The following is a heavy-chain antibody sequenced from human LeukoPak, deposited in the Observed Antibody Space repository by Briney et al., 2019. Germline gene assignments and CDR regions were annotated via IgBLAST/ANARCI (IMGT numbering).Heavy chain of an antibody. Sequence: GGSLRPSCAASGFKFDDYGMSWVRQAPGKGLEWVSGINWNGGSTGYADSVKGRFTIFRDNAKNSLYLQMNSLRAEDTAFYYCARGATGTTFDYWGQGTLVTVSS. J-gene: IGHJ4*02. V-gene: IGHV3-20*04. CDR3: ARGATGTTFDY. CDR1: GFKFDDYG. D-gene: IGHD1-1*01. CDR2: INWNGGST.